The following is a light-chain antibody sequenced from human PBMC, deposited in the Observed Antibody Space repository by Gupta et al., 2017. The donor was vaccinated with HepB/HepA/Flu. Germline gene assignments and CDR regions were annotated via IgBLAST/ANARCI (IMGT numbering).Light chain of an antibody. CDR1: QSVDSS. CDR3: QQRSNWLT. V-gene: IGKV3-11*01. CDR2: DAS. Sequence: DIVLTQSPATLSLSPGERATLSCRASQSVDSSLAWYQQKAGQAPRLLIYDASNRATGIPARFSGSGSGTDFTLTISSLEPEDFAVYYCQQRSNWLTFGGGTKVEIK. J-gene: IGKJ4*01.